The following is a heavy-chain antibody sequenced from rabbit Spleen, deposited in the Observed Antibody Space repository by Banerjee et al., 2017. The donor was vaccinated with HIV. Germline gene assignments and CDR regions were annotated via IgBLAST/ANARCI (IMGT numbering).Heavy chain of an antibody. D-gene: IGHD3-1*01. CDR3: ARDLASVVGWNFNL. J-gene: IGHJ4*01. Sequence: QEQLEESGGGLVQPEGSLTLACTASGFSFSSRYYMCWVRQAPGKGLEWIACIEVGSSGFTYFATWAKGRFTISKTSSTTVTLQVTSLTAADTATYFCARDLASVVGWNFNLWGPGTLVTVS. CDR2: IEVGSSGFT. V-gene: IGHV1S45*01. CDR1: GFSFSSRYY.